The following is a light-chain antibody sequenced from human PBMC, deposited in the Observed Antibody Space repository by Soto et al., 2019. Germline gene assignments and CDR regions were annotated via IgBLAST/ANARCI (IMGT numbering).Light chain of an antibody. Sequence: EVVLTQSPGTLSLSPGGGATLSCRASQSVGGSYLAWYQQKPGQAPRLLIYGASSRATGIPDRFSGSGSGTDFTLTISGLEPEDFAVYYCQQYGKSPTWTFGQGTKVDSK. CDR2: GAS. CDR1: QSVGGSY. V-gene: IGKV3-20*01. J-gene: IGKJ1*01. CDR3: QQYGKSPTWT.